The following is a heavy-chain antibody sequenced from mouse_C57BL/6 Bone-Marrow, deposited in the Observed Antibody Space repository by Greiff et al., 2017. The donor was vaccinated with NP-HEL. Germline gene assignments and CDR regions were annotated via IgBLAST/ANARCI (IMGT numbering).Heavy chain of an antibody. V-gene: IGHV1-42*01. J-gene: IGHJ3*01. D-gene: IGHD2-3*01. Sequence: EVQLQQSGPELVKPGASVKISCKASGYSFTGYYMNWVKQSPEKSLEWIGEINPSTGGTTYNQKFKAKATLTVDKSSSTAYMQLKSLTSEDSAVYYCASWLLGFAYWGQGTLVTVSA. CDR3: ASWLLGFAY. CDR1: GYSFTGYY. CDR2: INPSTGGT.